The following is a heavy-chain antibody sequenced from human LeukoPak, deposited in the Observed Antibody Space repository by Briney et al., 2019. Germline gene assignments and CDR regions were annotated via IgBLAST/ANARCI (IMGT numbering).Heavy chain of an antibody. CDR3: ARPSQGRYCSGGSCFRKAYFDY. J-gene: IGHJ4*02. CDR2: INHSGST. Sequence: SETLSLTCAVYGGSFSGYYWSWIRQPPGKGLEWIGEINHSGSTNYNPSLKSRVTISVDTSKNQFSLKLSSVTAADTAVYYCARPSQGRYCSGGSCFRKAYFDYWGQGTLVTVSS. CDR1: GGSFSGYY. D-gene: IGHD2-15*01. V-gene: IGHV4-34*01.